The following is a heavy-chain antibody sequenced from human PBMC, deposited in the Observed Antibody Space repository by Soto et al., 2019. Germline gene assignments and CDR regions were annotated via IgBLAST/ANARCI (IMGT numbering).Heavy chain of an antibody. Sequence: QVQLVESGGGLVQPGRSLRLSCAASGFTFSSYGMHWVRQAPGKGLEWVAVIWYDGSNKYYADSVKGRFTISRDNSKNTLYLQMNRLRAEDTVLYYCPRDLIDSIVVVPGATSFGGSDPPWFDPWGQGTLVTVCS. J-gene: IGHJ5*02. V-gene: IGHV3-33*01. CDR2: IWYDGSNK. D-gene: IGHD2-2*01. CDR3: PRDLIDSIVVVPGATSFGGSDPPWFDP. CDR1: GFTFSSYG.